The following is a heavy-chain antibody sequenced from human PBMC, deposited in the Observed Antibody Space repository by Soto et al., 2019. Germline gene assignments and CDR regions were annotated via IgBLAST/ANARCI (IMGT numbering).Heavy chain of an antibody. V-gene: IGHV3-74*01. CDR3: ARSLPGTYGAFDL. CDR2: ISGDGSST. D-gene: IGHD1-7*01. CDR1: EFTFRSYW. Sequence: EVQLVDSGGGLVQPGGSLRLSCAASEFTFRSYWMHWVRQSPGKGLVWVSRISGDGSSTSYADSVKGRFTISRDNAKNTMNLPMYSLRAEDTAVYYCARSLPGTYGAFDLWVQGTMVTVSS. J-gene: IGHJ3*01.